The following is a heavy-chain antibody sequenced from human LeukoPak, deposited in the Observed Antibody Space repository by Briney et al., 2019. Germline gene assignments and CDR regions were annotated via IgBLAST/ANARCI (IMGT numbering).Heavy chain of an antibody. Sequence: ASVKVSCKASGYTFTSYDINWVRQATGQGLEWMGWMNPNSGNTGYAQKFQGRVTITRNTSISTAYMELRSLRSDDTAVYYCARDANSGSYVPDCWGQGTLVTVSS. CDR3: ARDANSGSYVPDC. D-gene: IGHD1-26*01. V-gene: IGHV1-8*03. J-gene: IGHJ4*02. CDR2: MNPNSGNT. CDR1: GYTFTSYD.